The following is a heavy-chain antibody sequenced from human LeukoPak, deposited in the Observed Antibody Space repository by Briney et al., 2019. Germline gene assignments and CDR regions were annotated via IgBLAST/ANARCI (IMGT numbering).Heavy chain of an antibody. D-gene: IGHD6-13*01. J-gene: IGHJ5*02. CDR1: GYTFTSYD. CDR3: ARDYFSLQQPRHLLNNWFDP. CDR2: ISAYNGNT. Sequence: ASVKVSCKASGYTFTSYDINWVRQAPGQGLEWMGWISAYNGNTNYAQKLQGRVTMTTDTSTSTAYMELRSLRSDDTAVYYCARDYFSLQQPRHLLNNWFDPWGQGTLVTVSS. V-gene: IGHV1-18*01.